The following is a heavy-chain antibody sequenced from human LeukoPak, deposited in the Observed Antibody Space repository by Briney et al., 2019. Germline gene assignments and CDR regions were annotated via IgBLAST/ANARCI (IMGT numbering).Heavy chain of an antibody. CDR3: AKDGPFSFTSCPDY. CDR1: GFTFSSYG. D-gene: IGHD2-2*01. Sequence: GRSPRLSCAASGFTFSSYGMHWVRQAPGKGLEWVAVISYDGSNKYYADSVKGRFTISRDNSKNTLYLQMNSLRAEDTAVYYCAKDGPFSFTSCPDYWGQGTLVTVSS. V-gene: IGHV3-30*18. CDR2: ISYDGSNK. J-gene: IGHJ4*02.